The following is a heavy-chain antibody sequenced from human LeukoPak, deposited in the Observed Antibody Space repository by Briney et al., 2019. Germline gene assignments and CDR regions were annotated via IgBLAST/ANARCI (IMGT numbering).Heavy chain of an antibody. Sequence: SETLSLTCTVSGGSISSSSYYWGWIRQPPGKGLEWIGSIYCSGSTYYNPSLKSRVTISVDTSKNQFSLKLSSVTAADTAVYYCARDRDCSGGSCLPYYYYGMDVWGQGTTVTVSS. D-gene: IGHD2-15*01. CDR3: ARDRDCSGGSCLPYYYYGMDV. CDR1: GGSISSSSYY. J-gene: IGHJ6*02. V-gene: IGHV4-39*07. CDR2: IYCSGST.